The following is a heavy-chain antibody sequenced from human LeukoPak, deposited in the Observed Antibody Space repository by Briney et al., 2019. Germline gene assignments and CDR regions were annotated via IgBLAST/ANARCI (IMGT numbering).Heavy chain of an antibody. V-gene: IGHV4-34*01. CDR1: GGSFRGYH. CDR3: ARDPTTVTTLPYYFDF. CDR2: MNDRGRT. Sequence: PSETLSLTCAVHGGSFRGYHWNWIRQSPEKGLEWVGEMNDRGRTKYNPSLERRVYLSVDKSRKEASLKLGAVTAADTAVYYCARDPTTVTTLPYYFDFWGQGTLVTVSS. J-gene: IGHJ4*02. D-gene: IGHD4-17*01.